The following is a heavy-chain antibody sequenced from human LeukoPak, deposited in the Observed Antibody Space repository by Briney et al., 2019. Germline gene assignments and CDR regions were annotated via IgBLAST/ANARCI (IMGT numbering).Heavy chain of an antibody. D-gene: IGHD2-15*01. J-gene: IGHJ5*02. CDR3: ARGYCSGGSCYVQNWFDP. CDR2: ISAYNGNT. Sequence: GASVKVSCKASGYTFTSYGISWVRQAPGQGLEWMGWISAYNGNTNYAQKLQGRVTTTTDTSTSTAYMELRSLRSDDTAVYYCARGYCSGGSCYVQNWFDPWGQGTLVTVSS. CDR1: GYTFTSYG. V-gene: IGHV1-18*01.